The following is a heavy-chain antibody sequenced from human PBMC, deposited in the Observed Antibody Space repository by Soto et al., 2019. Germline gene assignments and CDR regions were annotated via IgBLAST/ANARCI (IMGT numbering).Heavy chain of an antibody. CDR3: AKDKEPHDFWSGSDAFDI. Sequence: PGGSLRLSCAASGFTFDDYAMHWVRQAPGKGLEWVSGISWNSGSIGYADSVKGRFTISRDNAKNSLYLQMNSLRAEDTALYYCAKDKEPHDFWSGSDAFDIWGQGTMVTVSS. CDR1: GFTFDDYA. D-gene: IGHD3-3*01. J-gene: IGHJ3*02. V-gene: IGHV3-9*01. CDR2: ISWNSGSI.